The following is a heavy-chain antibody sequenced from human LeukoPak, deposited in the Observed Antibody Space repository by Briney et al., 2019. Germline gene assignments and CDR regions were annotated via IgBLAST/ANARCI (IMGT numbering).Heavy chain of an antibody. J-gene: IGHJ6*03. CDR1: GGSISSGSYY. CDR2: IYTSGST. D-gene: IGHD6-19*01. CDR3: ARDGGSGWYLGYYYYYMDV. Sequence: KTSQTLSLTCTVSGGSISSGSYYWSWIRQPAGKGLEWIGRIYTSGSTNYKPPLKSRVTISGDTSKNQFSLKLSSVTAADTAVDYCARDGGSGWYLGYYYYYMDVWGKGTTVTVSS. V-gene: IGHV4-61*02.